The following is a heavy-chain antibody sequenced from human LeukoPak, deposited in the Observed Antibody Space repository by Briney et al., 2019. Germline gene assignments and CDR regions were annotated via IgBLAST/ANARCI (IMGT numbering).Heavy chain of an antibody. CDR1: GFTFSSYG. Sequence: GGSLRLSCAASGFTFSSYGMHWVRQAPGKGLEWVAFIRYDGSNKYYADSVKGRFTISRDNSKNTLYLQMNSLRAEDTAVYYCAKDTGFRDYDFWSGYLDYWGQGTLVTVSS. D-gene: IGHD3-3*01. V-gene: IGHV3-30*02. CDR3: AKDTGFRDYDFWSGYLDY. CDR2: IRYDGSNK. J-gene: IGHJ4*02.